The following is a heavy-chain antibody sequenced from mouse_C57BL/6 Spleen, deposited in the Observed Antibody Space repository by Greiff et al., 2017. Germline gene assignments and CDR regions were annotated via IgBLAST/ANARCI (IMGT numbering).Heavy chain of an antibody. CDR2: IYPGDGDT. D-gene: IGHD2-4*01. V-gene: IGHV1-82*01. CDR3: GRRGHYDPYAMDS. J-gene: IGHJ4*01. Sequence: QVQLQQSGPEPVKPGASVKISCKASGYAFSSSWMNWVKQRPGKGLEWIGRIYPGDGDTNYNGKFKGKATLTADKSSSTAYMQLSRLPSEDSAVYFCGRRGHYDPYAMDSWGQEPSATFSS. CDR1: GYAFSSSW.